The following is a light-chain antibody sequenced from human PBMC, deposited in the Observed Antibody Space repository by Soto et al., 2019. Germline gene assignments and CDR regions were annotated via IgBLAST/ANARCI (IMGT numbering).Light chain of an antibody. V-gene: IGLV1-44*01. CDR3: AAWDDTLKRYV. CDR1: NSNIASNT. J-gene: IGLJ1*01. CDR2: YNN. Sequence: QSVLTQPPSASETPGQTVSISCSGSNSNIASNTVNWYQHLPGTAPKLLIYYNNQRPSGVPDRFSGSKSGTSASLAISGLQSEDECDYYCAAWDDTLKRYVFGTGTKSPS.